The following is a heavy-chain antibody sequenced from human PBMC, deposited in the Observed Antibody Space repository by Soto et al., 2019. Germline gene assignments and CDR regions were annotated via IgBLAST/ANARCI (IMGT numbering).Heavy chain of an antibody. CDR3: ATPGGITMVRGVISPYYYYYYGMDV. V-gene: IGHV1-24*01. CDR2: FDPEDGET. D-gene: IGHD3-10*01. Sequence: ASVKVSCKVSGYTLTELSMHWVRQAPGKGLEWMGGFDPEDGETIYAQKFQGRVTMTEDTSTDTAYMELSSLRSEDTAVYYCATPGGITMVRGVISPYYYYYYGMDVWGQGTTVTVSS. J-gene: IGHJ6*02. CDR1: GYTLTELS.